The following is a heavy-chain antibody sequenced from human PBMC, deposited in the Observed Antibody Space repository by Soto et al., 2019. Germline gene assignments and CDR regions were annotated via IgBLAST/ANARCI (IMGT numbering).Heavy chain of an antibody. D-gene: IGHD3-3*01. CDR2: IIPIFGTA. CDR3: ASTTIFGVVISRGKDYCGMDV. J-gene: IGHJ6*02. CDR1: GGTFSSYA. V-gene: IGHV1-69*01. Sequence: QVQLVQSGAEVKKPGSSVKVSCKASGGTFSSYAISWVRQAPGQGLEWMGGIIPIFGTANYAQKFQGRVTITADESTSTAYMELSSLRSEDTAVYYCASTTIFGVVISRGKDYCGMDVWGQGTTVTVSS.